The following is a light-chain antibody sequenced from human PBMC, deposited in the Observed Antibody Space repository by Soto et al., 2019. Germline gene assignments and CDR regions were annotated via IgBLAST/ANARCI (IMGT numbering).Light chain of an antibody. Sequence: AFRMTQSPSSFSASTGDRVTITCRASQGISSYLAWYQQKPGKAPKLLIYAASTLQSGVPSRFSGSGSGTDFTLTISCLQSEDFATYYCQQYYSYPYTSGQGTKLEIK. V-gene: IGKV1-8*01. CDR2: AAS. J-gene: IGKJ2*01. CDR1: QGISSY. CDR3: QQYYSYPYT.